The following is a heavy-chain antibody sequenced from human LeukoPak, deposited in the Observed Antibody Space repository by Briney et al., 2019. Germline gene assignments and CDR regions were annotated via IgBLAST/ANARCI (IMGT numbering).Heavy chain of an antibody. V-gene: IGHV4-38-2*02. D-gene: IGHD4-17*01. CDR3: ARGGDYGDYVSFLNY. CDR2: IYHSGST. Sequence: SETLSLTCTVSGYSISSGYYWGWIRQHPGKGLEWIGSIYHSGSTYYNPSLKSRVTISVDTSKNQFSLKLSSVTAADTAVYYCARGGDYGDYVSFLNYWGQGTLVTVSS. J-gene: IGHJ4*02. CDR1: GYSISSGYY.